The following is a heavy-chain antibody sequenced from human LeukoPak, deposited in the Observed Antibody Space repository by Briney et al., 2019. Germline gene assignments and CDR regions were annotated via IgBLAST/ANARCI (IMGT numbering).Heavy chain of an antibody. D-gene: IGHD2-21*02. CDR1: GFTFSSYN. J-gene: IGHJ5*02. V-gene: IGHV3-15*01. CDR3: GGDGRWFDP. CDR2: IKSKTDGETT. Sequence: GGSLRLSCAASGFTFSSYNMNWVRQAPGKGLEWVGRIKSKTDGETTDYAAPVKGRFTISRDDSKNTVYLQMNSLKTEDTAVYYCGGDGRWFDPWGQGTLVTVSS.